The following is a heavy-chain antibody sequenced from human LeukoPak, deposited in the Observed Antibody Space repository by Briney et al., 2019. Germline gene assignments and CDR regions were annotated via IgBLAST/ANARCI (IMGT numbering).Heavy chain of an antibody. Sequence: PGGSLRLSCAASGFTFSTYEMNWVRQAPGKGLEWVSHISGSGGAIYYADSVKGRFTISRDNAKNSLYVQMNSLRAEDTAVYYCARGGYYDSSGYYYVGYFHHWGQGTLVTVSS. V-gene: IGHV3-48*03. CDR1: GFTFSTYE. CDR3: ARGGYYDSSGYYYVGYFHH. CDR2: ISGSGGAI. D-gene: IGHD3-22*01. J-gene: IGHJ1*01.